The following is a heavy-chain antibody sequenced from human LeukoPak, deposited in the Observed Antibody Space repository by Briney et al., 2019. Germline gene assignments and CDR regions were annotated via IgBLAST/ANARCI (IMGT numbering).Heavy chain of an antibody. CDR3: ARGARTGRSLNWFDP. Sequence: GGSLRLSCAASGFTFSSYSMNWVRQAPGKGLEWVSYISSSSSTIYYADSVKGRFTISRDNAKNSLYLQMNSLRAEDTAVYYCARGARTGRSLNWFDPWGQGTLVTVSS. CDR2: ISSSSSTI. V-gene: IGHV3-48*04. J-gene: IGHJ5*02. CDR1: GFTFSSYS.